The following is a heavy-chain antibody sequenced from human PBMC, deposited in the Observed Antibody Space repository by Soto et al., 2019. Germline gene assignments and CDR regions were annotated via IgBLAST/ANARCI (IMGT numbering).Heavy chain of an antibody. Sequence: PGGSLRLSCAASGFTFSSYGMHWVRQAPGKGLEWVAVISYDGSNKYYADSVKGRFTISRDNSKNTLYLQMNSLRAEDTAVYYCAKLPSWNYDFWSAPGAEYYFDYWGQGTLVTVSS. CDR2: ISYDGSNK. CDR1: GFTFSSYG. CDR3: AKLPSWNYDFWSAPGAEYYFDY. V-gene: IGHV3-30*18. J-gene: IGHJ4*02. D-gene: IGHD3-3*01.